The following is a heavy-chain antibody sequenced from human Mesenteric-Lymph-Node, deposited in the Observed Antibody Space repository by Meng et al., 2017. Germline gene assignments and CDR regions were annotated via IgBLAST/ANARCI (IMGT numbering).Heavy chain of an antibody. J-gene: IGHJ4*02. V-gene: IGHV3-74*01. Sequence: GESLKISCAASGFTFSSYAMHWVRQSKERGLEWVALIKDDGRITGYADSVKGRFIISRDNAKTMLYLEMSSLRAEDTAVYYCTRDLHYGSSDYWGQGALVTVSS. CDR1: GFTFSSYA. CDR3: TRDLHYGSSDY. D-gene: IGHD3-16*01. CDR2: IKDDGRIT.